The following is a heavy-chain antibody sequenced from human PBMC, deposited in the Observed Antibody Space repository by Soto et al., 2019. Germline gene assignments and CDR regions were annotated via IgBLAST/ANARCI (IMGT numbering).Heavy chain of an antibody. J-gene: IGHJ6*02. CDR3: ARRDFFCDGGYASGENAMDV. CDR2: ISFDGTFI. Sequence: GGSLRLSCAASGLTFSVYAMHWGRQAPGKGLEWVSIISFDGTFIYYADSVKGRFTISRDNSRNILYLDMNSLRNEDKAVYFCARRDFFCDGGYASGENAMDVWGHGTTVTVS. D-gene: IGHD2-21*01. CDR1: GLTFSVYA. V-gene: IGHV3-30*04.